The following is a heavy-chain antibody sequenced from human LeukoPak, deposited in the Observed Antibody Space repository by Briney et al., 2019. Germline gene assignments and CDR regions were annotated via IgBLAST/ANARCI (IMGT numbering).Heavy chain of an antibody. V-gene: IGHV3-30*03. CDR1: GFTFSTYG. CDR3: ARDRKSPRYYDILTRPDY. CDR2: ISYDGSNK. J-gene: IGHJ4*02. Sequence: GRSLRLSCAASGFTFSTYGMHWVRQAPGKGLEWVAVISYDGSNKYYADSVKGRFTISRDNSQNTLYLQMNSLRAEDTAVYYCARDRKSPRYYDILTRPDYWGQGTLVTVSS. D-gene: IGHD3-9*01.